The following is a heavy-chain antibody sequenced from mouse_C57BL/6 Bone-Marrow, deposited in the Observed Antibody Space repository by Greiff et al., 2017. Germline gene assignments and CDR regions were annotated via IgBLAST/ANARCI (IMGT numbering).Heavy chain of an antibody. CDR1: GFTFSSYA. D-gene: IGHD1-1*01. CDR3: ARARYGTTVVDPYYFDY. V-gene: IGHV5-4*03. CDR2: INDGGSYT. J-gene: IGHJ2*01. Sequence: EVKLVESGGGLVKPGGSLKLSCAASGFTFSSYAMSWVRQTPEQRLEWVATINDGGSYTYYPDNVKGRFTISRDNAKNNLYLQMSHLKSEDTAMYYCARARYGTTVVDPYYFDYWGQGTTLTVSS.